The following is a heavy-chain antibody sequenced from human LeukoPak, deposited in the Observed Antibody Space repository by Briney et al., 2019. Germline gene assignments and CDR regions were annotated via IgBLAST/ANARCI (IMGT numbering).Heavy chain of an antibody. CDR2: IDWDDDK. CDR1: GFSLSTSGMR. Sequence: SGPTLLNPTPTLTLTCTFAGFSLSTSGMRVSWIRQPPGKALEWLSLIDWDDDKFYSTSLKTRLTISKDTSKNQVVLTMTNMDPVDTATYYCAREGGIMITFGGVIEPYYFDYWGQGTLVTVSS. D-gene: IGHD3-16*02. V-gene: IGHV2-70*04. CDR3: AREGGIMITFGGVIEPYYFDY. J-gene: IGHJ4*02.